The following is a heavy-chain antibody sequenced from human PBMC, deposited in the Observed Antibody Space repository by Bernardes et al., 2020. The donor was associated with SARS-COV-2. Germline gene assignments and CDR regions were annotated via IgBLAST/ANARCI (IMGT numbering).Heavy chain of an antibody. CDR1: GGSISSSSYY. CDR3: AMSLGYCSGGSCYCYGMDV. CDR2: IYYSGST. J-gene: IGHJ6*02. Sequence: SETLSLTCTVSGGSISSSSYYWGWIRQPQGKGLDWIGSIYYSGSTYSNPSLKSRITISVDTSKNQFSLKLSSVTAAATAVYYCAMSLGYCSGGSCYCYGMDVWGQETTVTVSS. V-gene: IGHV4-39*01. D-gene: IGHD2-15*01.